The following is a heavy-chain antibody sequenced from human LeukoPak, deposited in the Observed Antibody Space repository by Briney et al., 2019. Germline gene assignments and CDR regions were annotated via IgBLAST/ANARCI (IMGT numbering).Heavy chain of an antibody. J-gene: IGHJ4*02. CDR1: GFTFSSYS. V-gene: IGHV3-48*02. CDR3: ARGGTSSSLAY. CDR2: ISSSSTI. D-gene: IGHD4-23*01. Sequence: GGSLRLSCAASGFTFSSYSINWLRQAPGKGLEWVSYISSSSTIPYADSVKGRFPISRDNANNSLYLQMNSLRDEDTAVYYCARGGTSSSLAYWGQGTLVTVSS.